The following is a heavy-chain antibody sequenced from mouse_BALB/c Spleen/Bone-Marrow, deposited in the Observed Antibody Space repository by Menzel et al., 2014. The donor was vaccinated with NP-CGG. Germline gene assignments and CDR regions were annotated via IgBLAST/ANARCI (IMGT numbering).Heavy chain of an antibody. J-gene: IGHJ2*01. CDR3: TIPTARACFDY. D-gene: IGHD3-2*01. Sequence: QAQLKQSGAELVKPGASVKMSCKASGYTFTSYWMHWVKQRPGQGLEWIGVIDPSDSYTSYNQKFKGKATLTVDTSSSTAYMQLSSLTSEDSAVYYCTIPTARACFDYWGQGTTLTVSS. CDR1: GYTFTSYW. V-gene: IGHV1S127*01. CDR2: IDPSDSYT.